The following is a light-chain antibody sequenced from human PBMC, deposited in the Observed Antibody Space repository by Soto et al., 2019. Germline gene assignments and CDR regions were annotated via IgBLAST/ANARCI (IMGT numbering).Light chain of an antibody. V-gene: IGKV1-39*01. CDR3: QQSYSTPPWT. Sequence: DIQVTQSPSSLSASVGDRVTITCRTSQNINIFLNWYQQKPGRAPMVVISAASNLESGVPSRFSGSGSGTDFTLTISSLQPEDSATYFCQQSYSTPPWTFGQGTKVDIK. CDR2: AAS. J-gene: IGKJ1*01. CDR1: QNINIF.